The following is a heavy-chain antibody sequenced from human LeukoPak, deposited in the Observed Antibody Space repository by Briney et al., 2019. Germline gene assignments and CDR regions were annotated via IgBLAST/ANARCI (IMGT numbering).Heavy chain of an antibody. CDR3: ARDSGRGGYSYGPRDY. J-gene: IGHJ4*02. Sequence: PGGSLRLSCAASGFTFSSYEMNWVRQAQGKGQEWVSYISSSGSTIYYSDSVKGRFTISRDNAKNSLYLQMNSLRAEDTAVYYCARDSGRGGYSYGPRDYWGQGTLVTVSA. CDR2: ISSSGSTI. CDR1: GFTFSSYE. D-gene: IGHD5-18*01. V-gene: IGHV3-48*03.